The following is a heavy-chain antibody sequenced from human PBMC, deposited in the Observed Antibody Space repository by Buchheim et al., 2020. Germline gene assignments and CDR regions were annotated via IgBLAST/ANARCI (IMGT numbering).Heavy chain of an antibody. CDR3: AREDIVGRNWIKAFDY. V-gene: IGHV1-2*06. Sequence: QVHLVQSGAELKRPGASVKVSCKASGYTFTDYFIHWVRQAPGQAFEWMGQIYPDRGGLKNAQKFQGRLTVTSDSSISTTYMELSGLTSDDTAVYYCAREDIVGRNWIKAFDYWGQGTL. D-gene: IGHD1/OR15-1a*01. J-gene: IGHJ4*02. CDR1: GYTFTDYF. CDR2: IYPDRGGL.